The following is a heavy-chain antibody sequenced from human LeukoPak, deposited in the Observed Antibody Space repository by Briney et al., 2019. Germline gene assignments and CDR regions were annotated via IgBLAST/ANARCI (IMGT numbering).Heavy chain of an antibody. V-gene: IGHV1-18*01. CDR1: GYTFTSYG. CDR2: ISAYNGNT. CDR3: ARVAAAGTPYWFDP. D-gene: IGHD6-13*01. J-gene: IGHJ5*02. Sequence: GASVKVSCKASGYTFTSYGIGWVRQAPGQGLEWMGWISAYNGNTNYAQKLQGRVTMTTDTSTSTAYMELRSLRSDDTAVYYCARVAAAGTPYWFDPWGQGTLVTVSS.